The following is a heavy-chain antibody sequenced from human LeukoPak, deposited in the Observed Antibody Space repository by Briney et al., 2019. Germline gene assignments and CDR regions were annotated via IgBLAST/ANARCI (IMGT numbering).Heavy chain of an antibody. CDR2: ISAYNGNT. CDR1: GYTFTSYG. D-gene: IGHD6-6*01. V-gene: IGHV1-18*01. Sequence: ASVTVSFKASGYTFTSYGISWVRQAPGQGGGGMGWISAYNGNTNYAQKLQGRVTMTTDTSTSTAYMELRSLRSDDTAVYYCAREYSSSPGYYYYYYMDVWSKGTTVTVSS. J-gene: IGHJ6*03. CDR3: AREYSSSPGYYYYYYMDV.